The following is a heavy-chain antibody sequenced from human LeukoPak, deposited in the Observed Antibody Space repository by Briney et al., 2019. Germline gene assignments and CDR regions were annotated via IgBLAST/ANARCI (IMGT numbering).Heavy chain of an antibody. V-gene: IGHV1-8*02. CDR3: TRGFNIYYNKEFDY. J-gene: IGHJ4*02. Sequence: GASVKVSCKASGYTFTSYYMHWVRQAPGQGLEWMGWMNPNSGNAGYAQKFQGRVTMTRNTSISTAYLELSNLRSEDTAVYYCTRGFNIYYNKEFDYWGQGTLVTVSS. D-gene: IGHD4-11*01. CDR2: MNPNSGNA. CDR1: GYTFTSYY.